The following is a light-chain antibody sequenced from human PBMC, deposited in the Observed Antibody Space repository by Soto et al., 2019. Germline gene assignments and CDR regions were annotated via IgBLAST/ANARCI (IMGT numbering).Light chain of an antibody. CDR2: GAS. CDR1: QSVSSN. V-gene: IGKV3-15*01. Sequence: EIVMTQSPATLSVSPGERATLSCMASQSVSSNLAWYQQKPGQAPRLLIYGASTRAAGIPARFSGSGSGTEFPLTINSLQSEDFARYYGQQYNNWPFTFGPGTKVDIK. J-gene: IGKJ3*01. CDR3: QQYNNWPFT.